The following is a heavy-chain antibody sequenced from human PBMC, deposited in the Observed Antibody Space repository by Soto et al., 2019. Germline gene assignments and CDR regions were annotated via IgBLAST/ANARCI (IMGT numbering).Heavy chain of an antibody. CDR2: IYYSGST. J-gene: IGHJ5*01. V-gene: IGHV4-59*08. D-gene: IGHD3-10*01. Sequence: PSETLSLTCTVSGGSISSYYWSWIRQPPGKGLEWTGYIYYSGSTNYNPSLKSRVTISVDTSKNQFSLKLSSVTAAATAVYYCARHGSPYGSGGLNWFDPWGKGTLVTVAS. CDR3: ARHGSPYGSGGLNWFDP. CDR1: GGSISSYY.